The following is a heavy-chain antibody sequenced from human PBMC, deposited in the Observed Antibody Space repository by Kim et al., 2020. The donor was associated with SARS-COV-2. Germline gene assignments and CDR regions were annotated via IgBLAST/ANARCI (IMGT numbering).Heavy chain of an antibody. V-gene: IGHV3-11*06. J-gene: IGHJ4*02. CDR1: GFTFSDYY. CDR2: ISSSSSYT. D-gene: IGHD2-21*01. CDR3: ARYCGGDCYSEYYFDY. Sequence: GGSLRLSCAASGFTFSDYYMSWIRQAPGKGLEWVSYISSSSSYTNYADSVKGRFTISRDNAKNSLYLQMNSLRAEDTAVYYCARYCGGDCYSEYYFDYWGQGTLVTVSS.